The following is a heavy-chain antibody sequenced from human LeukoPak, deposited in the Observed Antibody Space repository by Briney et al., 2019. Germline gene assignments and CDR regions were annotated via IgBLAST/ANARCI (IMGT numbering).Heavy chain of an antibody. CDR3: ARGHYDFWSGYLDY. CDR1: GYTSTGYY. V-gene: IGHV1-2*02. Sequence: ASVKVSCKASGYTSTGYYMHWVRQAPGQGLEWMGWINPNSGGTNYAQKFQGRVTMTRDTSISTAYMELSRLRSDDTAVYYCARGHYDFWSGYLDYWGQGTLVTVSS. D-gene: IGHD3-3*01. J-gene: IGHJ4*02. CDR2: INPNSGGT.